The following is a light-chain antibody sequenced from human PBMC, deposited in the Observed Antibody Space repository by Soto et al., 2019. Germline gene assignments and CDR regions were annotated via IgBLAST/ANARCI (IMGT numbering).Light chain of an antibody. CDR1: QTVSSY. Sequence: EIVLTQSPVTLSLSPGERATLSCRASQTVSSYLAWYQRKPGQAPRLLIYDASNRATGIPARFSGSGSGTDFTLTISSLEPEDFAVYYCQQRSNWPREITFGQGTRLEMK. J-gene: IGKJ5*01. CDR3: QQRSNWPREIT. CDR2: DAS. V-gene: IGKV3-11*01.